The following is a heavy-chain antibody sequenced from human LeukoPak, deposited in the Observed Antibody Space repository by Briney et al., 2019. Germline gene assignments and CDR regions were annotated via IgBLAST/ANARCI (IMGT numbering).Heavy chain of an antibody. CDR1: GYTFTGYY. V-gene: IGHV1-2*02. Sequence: GASVKVSCKASGYTFTGYYMHWVRQAPGQGLEWMGWINPNSGGTNYAQKFQGRVTMTRDTSISTAYMELSRLRSDDTAVYYCARDRGDSGYDLGSASWFDPWGQGTLVTVSS. J-gene: IGHJ5*02. D-gene: IGHD5-12*01. CDR3: ARDRGDSGYDLGSASWFDP. CDR2: INPNSGGT.